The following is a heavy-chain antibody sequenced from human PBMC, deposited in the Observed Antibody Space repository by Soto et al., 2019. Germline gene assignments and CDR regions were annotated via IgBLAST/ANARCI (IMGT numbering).Heavy chain of an antibody. V-gene: IGHV1-69*12. Sequence: QVQLVQSGAEVKKPGSSVKVSCKASVGTFSRYAISWVRQAPGQGLEWMGGIIPIFGTANYAQKFQGRVTITADESTSTAYMELSSLISEDTAVYYCARVGGGSHWEVDNYYGKDVWGQGTTVTVSS. CDR3: ARVGGGSHWEVDNYYGKDV. CDR1: VGTFSRYA. D-gene: IGHD1-26*01. J-gene: IGHJ6*02. CDR2: IIPIFGTA.